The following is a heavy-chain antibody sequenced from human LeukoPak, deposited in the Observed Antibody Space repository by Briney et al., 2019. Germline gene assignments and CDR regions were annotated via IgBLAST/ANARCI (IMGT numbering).Heavy chain of an antibody. V-gene: IGHV4-34*01. D-gene: IGHD3-22*01. CDR3: ARRGLHYYDSSGYYTDY. Sequence: KPSETLSLTCAVYGGSFSGYYWSWIRQPPGKGLEWIGEINHSGSTNYNPSLKSRVTISVDTSKNQFSLRLSSVTAADTAVYYCARRGLHYYDSSGYYTDYWGQGTLVTVSS. J-gene: IGHJ4*02. CDR1: GGSFSGYY. CDR2: INHSGST.